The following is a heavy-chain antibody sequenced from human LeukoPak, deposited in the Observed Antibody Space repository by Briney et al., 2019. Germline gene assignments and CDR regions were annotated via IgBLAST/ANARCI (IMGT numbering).Heavy chain of an antibody. V-gene: IGHV3-30*04. CDR3: ASDRIAGAATDWFEA. CDR1: GFTLSSHA. D-gene: IGHD2-15*01. J-gene: IGHJ5*02. Sequence: GGSLRLSCAASGFTLSSHAMHWVRQAPGMGLEWVAVISYDGRDEYYADSVKGRFTVSRDNSRNTLYLQMNSLRPEYTAVFYCASDRIAGAATDWFEAWGQGTLVTVSS. CDR2: ISYDGRDE.